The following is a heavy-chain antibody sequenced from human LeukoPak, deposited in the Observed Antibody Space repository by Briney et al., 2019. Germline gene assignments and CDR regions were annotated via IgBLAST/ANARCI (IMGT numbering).Heavy chain of an antibody. Sequence: GGSLRLSCAASGFTFSSYTMNWVRQAPGKGLEWVSAISSSSSYIYYADSVKGRFTISRHNAKRSLYLQMNSLRAEDTAVYYCARDEYNWNVDAFDIWGQGTVVTVSS. CDR3: ARDEYNWNVDAFDI. J-gene: IGHJ3*02. CDR1: GFTFSSYT. D-gene: IGHD1-20*01. V-gene: IGHV3-21*01. CDR2: ISSSSSYI.